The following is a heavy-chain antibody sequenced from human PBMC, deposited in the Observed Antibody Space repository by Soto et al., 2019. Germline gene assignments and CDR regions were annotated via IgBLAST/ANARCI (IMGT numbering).Heavy chain of an antibody. Sequence: SETLSLTCTVSGGSISSYYWSWIRQPPGKGLEWIGYIYYSGSTNYNPSLKSRVTISVDTSKNQFSLKLSSVTAADTAVYYCARDIGEYSSSPIMDVWGKGTTVTLSS. D-gene: IGHD6-6*01. V-gene: IGHV4-59*01. J-gene: IGHJ6*03. CDR2: IYYSGST. CDR3: ARDIGEYSSSPIMDV. CDR1: GGSISSYY.